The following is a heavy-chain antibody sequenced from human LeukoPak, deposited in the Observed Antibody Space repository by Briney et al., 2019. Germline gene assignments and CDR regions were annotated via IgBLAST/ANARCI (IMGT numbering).Heavy chain of an antibody. V-gene: IGHV3-7*04. CDR3: ARSRDRHDY. CDR2: IKPDGSEK. D-gene: IGHD2-2*01. CDR1: GFTFSTYW. J-gene: IGHJ4*02. Sequence: PGGSLRPSCAASGFTFSTYWMTWVRQAPGKGLEWVANIKPDGSEKDSVDSVKGRFTISRDNAKNSLFLQMNSLRAEDTAIYYCARSRDRHDYWGQGTLVTVSS.